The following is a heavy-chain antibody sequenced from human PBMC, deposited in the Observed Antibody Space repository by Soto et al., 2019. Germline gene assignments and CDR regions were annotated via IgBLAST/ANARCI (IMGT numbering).Heavy chain of an antibody. Sequence: GASVKVSCTASGYTFTGNYMHWVRQAPGQGLEWMGRINPNNGGTKYAQKFQGRVTMTTDTSTSMAYMELRSLRSDDTAVYYCARNEYCDGGTCYSGWFDPWGQGTLVTVSS. CDR1: GYTFTGNY. CDR2: INPNNGGT. D-gene: IGHD2-15*01. J-gene: IGHJ5*02. V-gene: IGHV1-2*02. CDR3: ARNEYCDGGTCYSGWFDP.